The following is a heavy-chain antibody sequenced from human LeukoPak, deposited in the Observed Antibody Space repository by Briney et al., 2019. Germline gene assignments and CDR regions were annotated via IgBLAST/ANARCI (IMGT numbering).Heavy chain of an antibody. D-gene: IGHD6-19*01. V-gene: IGHV3-64*02. J-gene: IGHJ3*02. CDR1: EFTFSSYA. CDR2: ISSNGGST. Sequence: GGSLRLSCAASEFTFSSYAMHWVRQTPGRGLEHVSAISSNGGSTYYADSVRGRFTISRDNSKKTLYLQMASLRAEDMAVYYCARGKGSGWFWGDGFDIWGQGTMVTVSS. CDR3: ARGKGSGWFWGDGFDI.